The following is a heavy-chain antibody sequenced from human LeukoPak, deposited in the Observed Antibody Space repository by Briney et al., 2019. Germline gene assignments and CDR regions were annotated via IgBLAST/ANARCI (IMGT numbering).Heavy chain of an antibody. CDR2: INPNSGGA. J-gene: IGHJ5*02. CDR3: ARSRDIVVVVAATYNWFDP. Sequence: ASVKVSCKASGSNFTDYYIHWLREAPGQGLEWMGWINPNSGGAHSAQKFQGRVTMTRDTSISTAYMELSRLTSDDTAVYYCARSRDIVVVVAATYNWFDPWGQGTLVTVSS. V-gene: IGHV1-2*02. D-gene: IGHD2-15*01. CDR1: GSNFTDYY.